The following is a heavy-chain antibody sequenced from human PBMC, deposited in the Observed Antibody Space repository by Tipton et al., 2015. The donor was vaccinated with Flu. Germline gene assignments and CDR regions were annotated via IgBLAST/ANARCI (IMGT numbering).Heavy chain of an antibody. V-gene: IGHV3-9*01. CDR1: GFTFDDFA. Sequence: SLRLSCEVSGFTFDDFAMHWVRQAPGKGLEWVSSISWNGDNIGYADSVKGRFTISRDNAKNSLYLQMTSLRAGDTAFYYCAKDRAVSGYDFGLDSWGQGTLVTVSS. CDR3: AKDRAVSGYDFGLDS. J-gene: IGHJ4*02. D-gene: IGHD5-12*01. CDR2: ISWNGDNI.